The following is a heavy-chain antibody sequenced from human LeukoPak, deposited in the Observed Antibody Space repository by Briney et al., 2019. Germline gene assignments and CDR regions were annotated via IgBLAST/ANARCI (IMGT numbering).Heavy chain of an antibody. CDR3: AKGPSGGHCTTTTCHPSY. CDR1: GFTFSSHA. J-gene: IGHJ4*02. D-gene: IGHD2-2*01. V-gene: IGHV3-23*01. Sequence: GGSLRLSCAASGFTFSSHAMSWVRQAPGRGLQWVSAISPSGASTYYTDSVKGRFTISRDNSRNTLYLQMNSLRAEDTALYYCAKGPSGGHCTTTTCHPSYWGQGTLVTVSS. CDR2: ISPSGAST.